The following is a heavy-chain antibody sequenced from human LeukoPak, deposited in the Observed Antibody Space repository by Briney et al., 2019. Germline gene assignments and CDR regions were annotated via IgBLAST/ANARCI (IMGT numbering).Heavy chain of an antibody. J-gene: IGHJ3*02. CDR2: INPSGGST. Sequence: ASVKVSCKASGYTFTSYYMHWVRQAPGQGLEWMGIINPSGGSTSYAQKFQGRVTMTRDMSTSTVYTELSSLRSEDTAVYYCARDLRPKSYDSSGYYAFDIWGQGTMVTVSS. V-gene: IGHV1-46*01. CDR3: ARDLRPKSYDSSGYYAFDI. CDR1: GYTFTSYY. D-gene: IGHD3-22*01.